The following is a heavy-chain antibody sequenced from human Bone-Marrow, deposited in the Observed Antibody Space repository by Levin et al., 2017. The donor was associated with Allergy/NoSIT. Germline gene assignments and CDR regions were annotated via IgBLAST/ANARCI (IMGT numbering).Heavy chain of an antibody. Sequence: HPGGSLRLSCAASGFTVSNNYMFWFRQAPGKGLEWVSLIYSGGGTKYADSVKGRFTISRDKSKNTLYLQLNSLRAEDTAVYYCARDGNSGNNWGGGDFWGQGTLVTVSS. CDR3: ARDGNSGNNWGGGDF. V-gene: IGHV3-53*01. J-gene: IGHJ4*02. D-gene: IGHD5-12*01. CDR2: IYSGGGT. CDR1: GFTVSNNY.